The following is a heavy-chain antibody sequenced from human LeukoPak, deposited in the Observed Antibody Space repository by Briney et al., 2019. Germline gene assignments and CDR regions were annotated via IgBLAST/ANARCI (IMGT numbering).Heavy chain of an antibody. CDR1: GGSISSGSYY. V-gene: IGHV4-61*02. CDR3: ARDGPPYYYDSSGYYFDY. CDR2: IYTSGST. D-gene: IGHD3-22*01. J-gene: IGHJ4*02. Sequence: MPSETLSLTCTVSGGSISSGSYYWSWIRQPAGKGLEWIGRIYTSGSTNYNPSLTSRVTISVDTSKNQFSLKLSSVTAADTAVYYCARDGPPYYYDSSGYYFDYWGQGSLVTVSS.